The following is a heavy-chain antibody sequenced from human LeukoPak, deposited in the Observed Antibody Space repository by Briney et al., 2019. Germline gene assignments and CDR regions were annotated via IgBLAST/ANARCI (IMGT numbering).Heavy chain of an antibody. CDR1: GGSFSGYY. CDR3: ARHPGYYYCYMDV. CDR2: INHSGST. V-gene: IGHV4-34*01. J-gene: IGHJ6*03. Sequence: SETLSLTCAVYGGSFSGYYWSWIRQPPGKGLEWVGEINHSGSTKYNPSLKTRVTISVDTSKNLFSLKLSAVTAADSAVDYCARHPGYYYCYMDVWGKGTTVTISS.